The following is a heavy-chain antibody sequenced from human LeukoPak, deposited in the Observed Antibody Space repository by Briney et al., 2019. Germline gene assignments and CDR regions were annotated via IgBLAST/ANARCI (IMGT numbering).Heavy chain of an antibody. J-gene: IGHJ4*02. CDR3: AAGYSSGWTNSFDY. D-gene: IGHD6-19*01. Sequence: GGSLRLSCAASGFTFSSYGTHWVRQAPGKGLEWVAVISYDGSNKYYADSVKGRFTISRDNSKNTLYLQMNSLRAEDTAVYYCAAGYSSGWTNSFDYWGQGTLVTVSS. CDR1: GFTFSSYG. CDR2: ISYDGSNK. V-gene: IGHV3-30*03.